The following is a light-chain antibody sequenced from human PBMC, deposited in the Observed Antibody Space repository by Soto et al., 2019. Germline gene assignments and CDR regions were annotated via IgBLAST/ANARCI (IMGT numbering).Light chain of an antibody. J-gene: IGKJ5*01. Sequence: EIVLTQSPGTLSLSPGERATLSCRASQSVSSNYLAWYQQIPGQAPRLLIYGVSSRAAGISDRFSGSGSGTDFTLTINRLEPEDFAVYYCQQYHNTPITFGQGTRLENK. CDR3: QQYHNTPIT. CDR1: QSVSSNY. CDR2: GVS. V-gene: IGKV3-20*01.